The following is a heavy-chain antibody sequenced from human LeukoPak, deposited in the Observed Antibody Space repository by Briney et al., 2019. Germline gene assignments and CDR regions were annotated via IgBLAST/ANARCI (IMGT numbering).Heavy chain of an antibody. Sequence: ASVKVSCKASGYTFSNFGISWVRQAPGQGLEWMGWISGNNDNPNYGQKFQGRLTVTTDSSTSTAYMELRSLRLDDTAVYYCARRGVAAVQDSWGQGTLVTVSS. D-gene: IGHD3-10*01. V-gene: IGHV1-18*01. J-gene: IGHJ4*02. CDR2: ISGNNDNP. CDR3: ARRGVAAVQDS. CDR1: GYTFSNFG.